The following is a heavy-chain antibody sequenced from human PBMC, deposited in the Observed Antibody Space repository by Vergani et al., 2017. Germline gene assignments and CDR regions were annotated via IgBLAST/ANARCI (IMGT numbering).Heavy chain of an antibody. CDR2: ISAYNGNT. J-gene: IGHJ6*02. V-gene: IGHV1-18*01. D-gene: IGHD6-13*01. CDR3: ARDSSSWYSYYYYGMDV. CDR1: GYTFTSYG. Sequence: QVQLVQSGAEVKKPGASVKVSCKACGYTFTSYGISWVRQAPGQGLEWMGWISAYNGNTNYAQKLQGSITMTTDTSTSPAYMELRSLRSDDTALYYCARDSSSWYSYYYYGMDVWGQGTTVTVSS.